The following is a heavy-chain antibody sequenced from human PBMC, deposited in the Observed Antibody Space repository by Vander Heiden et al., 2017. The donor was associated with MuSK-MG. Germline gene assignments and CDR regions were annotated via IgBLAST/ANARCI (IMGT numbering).Heavy chain of an antibody. V-gene: IGHV3-15*01. CDR1: GLTVSNVW. CDR2: IKSNTDGGTT. J-gene: IGHJ4*02. D-gene: IGHD7-27*01. CDR3: TTGPSGSADY. Sequence: DVQLVESGGGLIKAGGSRRLSCAASGLTVSNVWMSWVRQAPGKGLEWIGRIKSNTDGGTTGYAAPVKGRFTISRDDSKNTLYLQMNSLKTEDTARYVCTTGPSGSADYWGQGTVVTVSS.